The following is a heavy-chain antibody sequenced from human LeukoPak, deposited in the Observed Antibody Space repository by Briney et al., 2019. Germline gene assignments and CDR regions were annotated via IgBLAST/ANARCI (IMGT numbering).Heavy chain of an antibody. D-gene: IGHD6-13*01. Sequence: SETLSLTCTVSGGSISSYYWSWIRQPPGKGLEWIGYMYYSGSTNYNPSLKSRVTISVDTSKNQFSLKLSSVTAADTAVYYCARDSPIAAAGFFHAFDIWGQGTMVTASS. CDR3: ARDSPIAAAGFFHAFDI. CDR1: GGSISSYY. CDR2: MYYSGST. V-gene: IGHV4-59*01. J-gene: IGHJ3*02.